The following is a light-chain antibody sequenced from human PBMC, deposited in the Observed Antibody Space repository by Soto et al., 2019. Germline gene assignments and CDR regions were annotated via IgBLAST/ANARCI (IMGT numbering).Light chain of an antibody. Sequence: EIVMTQSPATLSVSPGETATLSCGASQSISSHLAWYQQKPGQAPRLLMHDASARATGIPARFSASGSGTEFTLTISSLQSEDFAVYYCQQYHYWWTFGQGTKVEIK. CDR3: QQYHYWWT. J-gene: IGKJ1*01. CDR2: DAS. CDR1: QSISSH. V-gene: IGKV3-15*01.